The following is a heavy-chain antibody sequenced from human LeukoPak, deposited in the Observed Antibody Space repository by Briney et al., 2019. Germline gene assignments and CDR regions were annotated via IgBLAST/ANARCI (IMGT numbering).Heavy chain of an antibody. V-gene: IGHV3-7*03. D-gene: IGHD6-6*01. J-gene: IGHJ3*01. CDR1: GFTFSSYA. CDR3: ARSSYSSSSSV. CDR2: INSDGSEG. Sequence: GGSLRLSCAASGFTFSSYAMNWVRQAPGKGLEWVASINSDGSEGYYADVVKGRFTISRDNAKNSLYLQINSLRAEDTAVYYCARSSYSSSSSVWGQGTMVTVSS.